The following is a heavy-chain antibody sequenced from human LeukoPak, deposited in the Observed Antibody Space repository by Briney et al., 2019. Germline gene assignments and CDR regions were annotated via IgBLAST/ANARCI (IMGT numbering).Heavy chain of an antibody. CDR1: GGSISNYY. CDR2: INHSGST. D-gene: IGHD6-13*01. J-gene: IGHJ4*02. V-gene: IGHV4-34*01. Sequence: PSETLSLTCTVSGGSISNYYWSWIRQPPGKGLEWIGEINHSGSTNYNPSLKSRVTISVDTSKNQFSLKLSSVTAADTAVYYCARVGRQQIGYWGQGTLVTVSS. CDR3: ARVGRQQIGY.